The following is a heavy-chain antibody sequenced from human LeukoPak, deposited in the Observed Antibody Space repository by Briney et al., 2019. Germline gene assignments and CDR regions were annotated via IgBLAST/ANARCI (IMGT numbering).Heavy chain of an antibody. D-gene: IGHD6-13*01. CDR1: GGTFSSCA. Sequence: ASVKVSCKASGGTFSSCAISWVRQAPGQGLEWMGRIIPILGIANYAQKFQGRVTITADKSTSTAYMELSSLRSEDTAVYYCARDAVDSSSWYDYYYYGMDVWGQGTTVTVSS. CDR3: ARDAVDSSSWYDYYYYGMDV. CDR2: IIPILGIA. J-gene: IGHJ6*02. V-gene: IGHV1-69*04.